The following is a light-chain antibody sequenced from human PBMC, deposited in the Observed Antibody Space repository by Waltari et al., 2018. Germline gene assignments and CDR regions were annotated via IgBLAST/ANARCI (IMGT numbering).Light chain of an antibody. CDR2: KAS. CDR1: QIINSW. V-gene: IGKV1-5*03. J-gene: IGKJ1*01. CDR3: HQYKTYAWT. Sequence: DIQMTQSPSTLSASVGDRVTITCRASQIINSWLAWYQHKPGEAPKLLIYKASSLESGVPSRFSGSGSGTEFTLTISSLQPDDFASYYCHQYKTYAWTFGQGTKVEIK.